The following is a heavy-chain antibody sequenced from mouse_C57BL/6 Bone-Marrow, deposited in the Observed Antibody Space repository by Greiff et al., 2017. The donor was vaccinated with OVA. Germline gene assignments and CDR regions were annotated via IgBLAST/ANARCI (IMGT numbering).Heavy chain of an antibody. J-gene: IGHJ2*01. CDR1: GYTFTSYW. D-gene: IGHD1-1*01. CDR2: IDPSDSYT. V-gene: IGHV1-59*01. Sequence: QVQLQQPGAELVRPGTSVKLSCKASGYTFTSYWMHWVKQRPGQGLEWIGVIDPSDSYTNYNQKFKGKATLTVDTSSSTAYMQLSSLTSEDSAVYYCARRATVVATPDYWGQGTTLTVSS. CDR3: ARRATVVATPDY.